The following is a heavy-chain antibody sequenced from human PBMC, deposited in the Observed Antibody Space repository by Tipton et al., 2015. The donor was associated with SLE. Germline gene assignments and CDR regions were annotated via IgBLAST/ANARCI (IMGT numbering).Heavy chain of an antibody. CDR1: GGSINSYY. CDR2: IYTSGNT. CDR3: AMTGGYYHYGMDL. Sequence: TLSLTCTVSGGSINSYYWSWIRQPPGKGLEWIGNIYTSGNTNYNPSLKSRVTISVDTSKNQFSLKLSSVTAADTAVSYCAMTGGYYHYGMDLWGQGTTVTVSS. D-gene: IGHD2-15*01. V-gene: IGHV4-4*08. J-gene: IGHJ6*02.